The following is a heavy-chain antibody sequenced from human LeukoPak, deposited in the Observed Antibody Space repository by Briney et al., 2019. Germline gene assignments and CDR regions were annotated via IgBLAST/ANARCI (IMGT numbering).Heavy chain of an antibody. D-gene: IGHD2-2*01. Sequence: GGSLRLSCAASGFTFSDYGMVWVRQAPGKGLEWVAFIRFDGSIKYYTDSVKDRFTVSRDNFKNTLYLQMNSLRDDDTAVYYCAKDRYCSSPSCRNFDSWGQGTLVTVSS. CDR3: AKDRYCSSPSCRNFDS. V-gene: IGHV3-30*02. CDR1: GFTFSDYG. J-gene: IGHJ4*02. CDR2: IRFDGSIK.